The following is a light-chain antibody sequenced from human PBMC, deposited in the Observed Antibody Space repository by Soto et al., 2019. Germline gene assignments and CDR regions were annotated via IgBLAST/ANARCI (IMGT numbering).Light chain of an antibody. Sequence: QSVLTQPASVSGSPGQSITISCTGTSSDVGGYNYVSWYQQHPGKAHKLMIYDVRNRPSGVSNRFSGSKSVNTASLTISRLQAEDEADYYCSSYTTISTDVFGTGTKVTVL. V-gene: IGLV2-14*01. CDR3: SSYTTISTDV. CDR2: DVR. J-gene: IGLJ1*01. CDR1: SSDVGGYNY.